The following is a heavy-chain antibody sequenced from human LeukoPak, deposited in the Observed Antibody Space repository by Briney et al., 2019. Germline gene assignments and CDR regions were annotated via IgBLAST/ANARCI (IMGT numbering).Heavy chain of an antibody. V-gene: IGHV3-23*01. CDR3: AKSASTMVRGVPMSNFDY. D-gene: IGHD3-10*01. CDR2: ISGSGGST. CDR1: GFTLSSYA. Sequence: GGSLRLSCAASGFTLSSYAMSWVRQAPGKGLEWVSAISGSGGSTYYADSVKGRFTISRDNSKNTLYLQMNSLRAEDTAVYYCAKSASTMVRGVPMSNFDYWGQGTLVTVSS. J-gene: IGHJ4*02.